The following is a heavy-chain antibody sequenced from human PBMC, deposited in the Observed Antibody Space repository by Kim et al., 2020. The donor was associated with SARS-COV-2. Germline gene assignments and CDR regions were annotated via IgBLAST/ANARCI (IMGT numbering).Heavy chain of an antibody. J-gene: IGHJ5*02. CDR2: IYTSCNT. CDR3: VRHGSWFDP. V-gene: IGHV4-4*07. CDR1: GASVTTYY. Sequence: SETLSLTCTVSGASVTTYYWTWIRQSAGKGLEWIGRIYTSCNTTYNPSLKSRVTMSLDTSKNHFSLKLNSVTAADTAVYYCVRHGSWFDPWGQGIAVTVSS. D-gene: IGHD3-10*01.